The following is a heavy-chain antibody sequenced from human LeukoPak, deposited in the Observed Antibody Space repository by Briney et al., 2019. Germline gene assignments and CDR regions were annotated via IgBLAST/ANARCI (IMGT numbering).Heavy chain of an antibody. J-gene: IGHJ4*02. CDR2: LSGTGGST. V-gene: IGHV3-23*01. D-gene: IGHD5-12*01. CDR1: GFTFSNYA. Sequence: GGSLRLSCAASGFTFSNYAMSWVRQAPGKGLEWVSTLSGTGGSTYYADSVKGRFTIARDNSKNTLYLQVSSLRAEDTAVYYCARDETPTNGYDSYDFWGQGTLVTVS. CDR3: ARDETPTNGYDSYDF.